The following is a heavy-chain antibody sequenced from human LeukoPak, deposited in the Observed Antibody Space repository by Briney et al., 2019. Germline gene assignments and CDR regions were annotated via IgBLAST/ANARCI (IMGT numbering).Heavy chain of an antibody. CDR1: GYTFTSYD. J-gene: IGHJ4*02. CDR3: ARASVITIFGVVNQPDY. Sequence: ASVKVSCKASGYTFTSYDINWVRQATGQGLEWMGWMNPNSGNTGYAQKFQGRVTMTTDTSTSTAYMELRSLRSDDTAVYYCARASVITIFGVVNQPDYWGQGTLVTVSS. D-gene: IGHD3-3*01. CDR2: MNPNSGNT. V-gene: IGHV1-8*01.